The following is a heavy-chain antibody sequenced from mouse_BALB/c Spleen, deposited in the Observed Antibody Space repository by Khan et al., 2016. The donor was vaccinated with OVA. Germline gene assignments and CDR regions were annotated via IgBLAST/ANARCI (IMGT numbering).Heavy chain of an antibody. Sequence: QVQLQQPGAELVRPGASVKLSCKASGYTFTSYWMNWVRQRPRQGLEWIGKINPSDSESHYNQIFKDKATLTVDKSSGPAYMQLNSLTFEDSAVYYCARREKYGYDPSWFAYWGQGTLVIVSA. D-gene: IGHD2-2*01. CDR3: ARREKYGYDPSWFAY. CDR2: INPSDSES. J-gene: IGHJ3*01. CDR1: GYTFTSYW. V-gene: IGHV1-52*01.